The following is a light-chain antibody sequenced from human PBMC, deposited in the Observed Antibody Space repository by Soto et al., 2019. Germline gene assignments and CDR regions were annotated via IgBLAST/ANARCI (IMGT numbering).Light chain of an antibody. Sequence: EIVVTPSPAALSASPGERVTLSCRASRFVSSRLAWYQQRPGQVPRLLIYDTATRALGISARFSGSGSGTEFTLTISGLQSEDFAVYYCQEYFQWPPGMFGPGTKVDI. CDR1: RFVSSR. J-gene: IGKJ1*01. CDR2: DTA. CDR3: QEYFQWPPGM. V-gene: IGKV3-15*01.